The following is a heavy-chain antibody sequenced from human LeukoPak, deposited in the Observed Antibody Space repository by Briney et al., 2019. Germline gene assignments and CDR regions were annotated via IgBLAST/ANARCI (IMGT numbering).Heavy chain of an antibody. D-gene: IGHD2-15*01. J-gene: IGHJ4*02. CDR2: INHSGST. Sequence: SETLSLTCAVYGGSFSGYYWSWIRQPPGKGLEWIGEINHSGSTNYNPSLKSRVTISVDTSKNQFSLKLSSVTAADTAVYYCARKVTLGYCSGGSCYSPLGYWGQGTLVTVSS. CDR1: GGSFSGYY. CDR3: ARKVTLGYCSGGSCYSPLGY. V-gene: IGHV4-34*01.